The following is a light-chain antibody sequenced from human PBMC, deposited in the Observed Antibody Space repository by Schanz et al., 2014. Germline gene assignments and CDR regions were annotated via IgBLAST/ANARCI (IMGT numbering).Light chain of an antibody. CDR1: SSDVGGYNY. CDR3: SSYAGSNNRVV. V-gene: IGLV2-8*01. Sequence: QSALTQPASVSGSPGQSITISCTGTSSDVGGYNYVSWYQQHPGKAPKLMISEVTRRPSGVPDRFSGSKSGNTASLTVSGLQAEDEADYYCSSYAGSNNRVVFGGGTKLTVL. CDR2: EVT. J-gene: IGLJ2*01.